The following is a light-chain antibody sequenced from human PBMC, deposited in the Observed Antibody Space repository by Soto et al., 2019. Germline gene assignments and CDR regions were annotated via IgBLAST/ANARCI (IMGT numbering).Light chain of an antibody. V-gene: IGLV1-44*01. J-gene: IGLJ3*02. CDR2: SNN. CDR1: SSNIGSNA. CDR3: ATGDDSLNGWV. Sequence: QSVLTQPPSASGTPGQRVTISCSGSSSNIGSNAVSWYQQLPGTAPKLLIYSNNQRPSGVPDRFSGSKSGTSASLAISGLQSEDDADYYCATGDDSLNGWVFGGGTKLTVL.